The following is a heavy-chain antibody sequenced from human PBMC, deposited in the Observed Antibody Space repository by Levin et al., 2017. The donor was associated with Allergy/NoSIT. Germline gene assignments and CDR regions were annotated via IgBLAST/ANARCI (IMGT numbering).Heavy chain of an antibody. V-gene: IGHV4-30-2*01. D-gene: IGHD2-2*01. CDR2: IYHSGTT. Sequence: SQTLSLTCTVSGDSISSGGSSWNWIRQPPGKGLEWIGHIYHSGTTYYNPSLKSRVTISMDRSKNQFSLKLSSVTAADTAVYYCARDDFYCSSVSCYYWFDPWGQGSLVTVSS. CDR3: ARDDFYCSSVSCYYWFDP. J-gene: IGHJ5*02. CDR1: GDSISSGGSS.